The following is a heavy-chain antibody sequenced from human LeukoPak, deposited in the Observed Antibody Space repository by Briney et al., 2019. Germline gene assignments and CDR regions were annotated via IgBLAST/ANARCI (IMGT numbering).Heavy chain of an antibody. Sequence: GGSLRLSCAASGFTFSSYGMHWVRQAPGKGLEWVAVIWYDGSNKYYADSVKGRFTISRDNSKNTLYLQMNSLRAEDTAVYYCARDWQQLVPLYYYYGTDVWGQGTTVTVSS. J-gene: IGHJ6*02. CDR3: ARDWQQLVPLYYYYGTDV. CDR1: GFTFSSYG. CDR2: IWYDGSNK. D-gene: IGHD6-13*01. V-gene: IGHV3-33*01.